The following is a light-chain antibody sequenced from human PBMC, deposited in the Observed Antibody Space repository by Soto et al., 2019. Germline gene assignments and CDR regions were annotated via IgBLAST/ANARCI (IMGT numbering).Light chain of an antibody. V-gene: IGKV1-5*03. Sequence: DIQMTQSPSTLSASVGDRVTITCRASQSISSWLAWYQQKPGKAPKLLIYKTSTLESGVPSRFSGSGSGTEFTLTISSLQPDDFATYYCQQYHNYWTFGQGTKVKIK. CDR3: QQYHNYWT. J-gene: IGKJ1*01. CDR1: QSISSW. CDR2: KTS.